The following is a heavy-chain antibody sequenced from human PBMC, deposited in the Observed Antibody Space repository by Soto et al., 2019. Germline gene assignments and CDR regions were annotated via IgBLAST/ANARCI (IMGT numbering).Heavy chain of an antibody. Sequence: ASVKVSCKVSGGTFSSYAISWVRQAPGQGLEWMGGIIPIFGTANYAQKFQGRVTITADESTSTAYMELSSLRSEDTAVYYCARSSAHYCSSTSCYGRWFDPWGQGTLVTVS. J-gene: IGHJ5*02. CDR2: IIPIFGTA. V-gene: IGHV1-69*13. CDR3: ARSSAHYCSSTSCYGRWFDP. D-gene: IGHD2-2*01. CDR1: GGTFSSYA.